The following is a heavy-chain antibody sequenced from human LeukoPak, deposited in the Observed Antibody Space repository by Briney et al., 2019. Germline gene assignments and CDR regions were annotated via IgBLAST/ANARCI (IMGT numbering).Heavy chain of an antibody. CDR1: GYTFTSYD. V-gene: IGHV1-8*01. Sequence: ASVKVSCKASGYTFTSYDINWVRQATGQGLEWMGWMNPNSGNTGYAQKFQGRVTMTRNTSISTAYMELSSLRSEDTAVYYCAREMITFGGVIVNYYYYYMDVWGKGTTVTVSS. CDR3: AREMITFGGVIVNYYYYYMDV. D-gene: IGHD3-16*02. CDR2: MNPNSGNT. J-gene: IGHJ6*03.